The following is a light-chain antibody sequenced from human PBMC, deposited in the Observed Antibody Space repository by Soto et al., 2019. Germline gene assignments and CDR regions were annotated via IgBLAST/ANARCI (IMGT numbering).Light chain of an antibody. CDR3: YQYGSTPAT. V-gene: IGKV3-20*01. CDR1: QSVTNSR. CDR2: GVA. J-gene: IGKJ1*01. Sequence: EIVLTQSPGTLSFSPGERATLSCRASQSVTNSRFAGFRQQTGRPATLLLWGVANRATGIPDRFSGSGSGTDVTLTISRLEQADFVVVYCYQYGSTPATFGQGTKVDIK.